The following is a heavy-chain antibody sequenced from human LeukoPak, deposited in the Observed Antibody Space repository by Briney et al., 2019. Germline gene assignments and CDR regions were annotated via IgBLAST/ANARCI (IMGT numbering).Heavy chain of an antibody. CDR2: ISSSSSTI. V-gene: IGHV3-48*01. D-gene: IGHD3-3*01. Sequence: GGSLRLSCAASGFTFSSYSMSWVRQAPGKGLEWVSYISSSSSTIYYADSVKGRFTISRDNAKNSLYLQMNSLRAEDTAVCYCAIDSRGEYYDFWSDFDYWGQETLVTVSS. CDR1: GFTFSSYS. J-gene: IGHJ4*02. CDR3: AIDSRGEYYDFWSDFDY.